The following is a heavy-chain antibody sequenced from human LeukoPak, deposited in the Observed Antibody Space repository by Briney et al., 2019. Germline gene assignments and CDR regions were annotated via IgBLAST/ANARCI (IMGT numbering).Heavy chain of an antibody. CDR1: GFTFSSYS. V-gene: IGHV3-21*01. D-gene: IGHD3-22*01. CDR2: ISSSSSYI. Sequence: GGSLRLSCAASGFTFSSYSMNWVRQAPGKGLEWVSSISSSSSYIYYADSVKGRFTISRDNAKNSLYLQMNSLRAEDTAVYYCARDGPVYYYDSSGYSSAFDYWGQGTLVTVSS. J-gene: IGHJ4*02. CDR3: ARDGPVYYYDSSGYSSAFDY.